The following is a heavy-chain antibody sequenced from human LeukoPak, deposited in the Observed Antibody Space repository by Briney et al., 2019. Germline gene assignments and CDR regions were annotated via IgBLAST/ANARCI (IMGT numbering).Heavy chain of an antibody. CDR2: ISADGDRT. V-gene: IGHV3-23*01. J-gene: IGHJ4*02. CDR3: VKDDTVTSSFDY. Sequence: GGSLRLSCAVSGFTFSNYAMSWVRQAPGKGLNWVSSISADGDRTYSADSVKGRFSISRDNSKSTLSLQLNSLRVEDTAVYYCVKDDTVTSSFDYWGQGTLITVSS. D-gene: IGHD4-17*01. CDR1: GFTFSNYA.